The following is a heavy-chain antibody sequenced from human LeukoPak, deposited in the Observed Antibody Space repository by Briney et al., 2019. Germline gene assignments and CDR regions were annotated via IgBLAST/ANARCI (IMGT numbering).Heavy chain of an antibody. D-gene: IGHD3-22*01. J-gene: IGHJ6*03. CDR3: TTLAAHRFVSSGYNYYFYHMDV. CDR1: GGTFSSYA. CDR2: IIPIFGTA. Sequence: SVKVSCKASGGTFSSYAISWVRQAPGQGLEWMGGIIPIFGTANYAQKFQGRVTITADESTSTAYMELSSLRSEDTAVYYCTTLAAHRFVSSGYNYYFYHMDVWGKGTTVIVSS. V-gene: IGHV1-69*13.